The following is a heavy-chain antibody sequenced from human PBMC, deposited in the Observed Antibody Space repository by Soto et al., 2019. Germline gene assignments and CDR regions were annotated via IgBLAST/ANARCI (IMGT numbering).Heavy chain of an antibody. Sequence: SETLSLTCTVSGGSISSGGYYWSWIRQPPGKGLEWIGYIYYSGSTYYNPSLKSRVTISVDTSKNQFSLKLSSVTAADTAVYYCARGGGQTFDYWGQGTLVTVSS. CDR3: ARGGGQTFDY. J-gene: IGHJ4*02. D-gene: IGHD3-10*01. CDR1: GGSISSGGYY. CDR2: IYYSGST. V-gene: IGHV4-30-4*01.